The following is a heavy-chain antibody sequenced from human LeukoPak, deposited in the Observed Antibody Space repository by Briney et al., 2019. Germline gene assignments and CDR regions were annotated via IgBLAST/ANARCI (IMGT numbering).Heavy chain of an antibody. CDR3: ASLERSYLEGRFDY. J-gene: IGHJ4*02. CDR1: GFTFSSYA. CDR2: ISGSGGST. V-gene: IGHV3-23*01. D-gene: IGHD1-26*01. Sequence: GGSLRLSCAASGFTFSSYAMSWVRQAPGKGLEWVSAISGSGGSTYYADSVKGRFTISRDNSKNTLYLQMNSLRAEDTAVYYCASLERSYLEGRFDYWGQGTLVTISS.